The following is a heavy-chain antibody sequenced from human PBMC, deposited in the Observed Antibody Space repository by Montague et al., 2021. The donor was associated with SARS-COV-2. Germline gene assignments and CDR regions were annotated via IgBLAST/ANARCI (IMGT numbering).Heavy chain of an antibody. CDR1: GFSFSSFA. J-gene: IGHJ6*02. CDR3: AKEGSISSEYYDMDV. D-gene: IGHD6-6*01. Sequence: SLRLSCAASGFSFSSFAMTWVRQAAGKGLEWVSTVSGSGSNKYYRDSVKGRFIISRDNSKNTLFLQMNSLRAEDTAVYFCAKEGSISSEYYDMDVWGQGTTVTVSS. V-gene: IGHV3-23*01. CDR2: VSGSGSNK.